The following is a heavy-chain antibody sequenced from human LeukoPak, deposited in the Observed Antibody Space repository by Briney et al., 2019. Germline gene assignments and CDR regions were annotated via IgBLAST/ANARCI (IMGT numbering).Heavy chain of an antibody. CDR3: AREGQWLPDWFDP. CDR1: GDSISGYY. Sequence: SETLSLTCTVSGDSISGYYWSWLRQPPGQGLEWIGYIHYSGSTNYNPSLKGRVTISLDMSKNQFSLKLNSMTAADTAVYYCAREGQWLPDWFDPWGQGTLVTVSS. CDR2: IHYSGST. J-gene: IGHJ5*02. V-gene: IGHV4-59*01. D-gene: IGHD6-19*01.